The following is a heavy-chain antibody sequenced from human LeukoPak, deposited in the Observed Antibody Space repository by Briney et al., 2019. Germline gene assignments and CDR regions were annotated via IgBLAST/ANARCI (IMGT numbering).Heavy chain of an antibody. CDR3: GSRRTAMFGVIKGPIDY. V-gene: IGHV4-34*01. Sequence: SETLSLTCAVYGGSFSDYYWTRIRQPPGKGLEWIGEINHSGSPNNNPSLKSRVSISFDTSKNQFSLKLTSVTAADTAVYYCGSRRTAMFGVIKGPIDYWGQGTLVTVSS. CDR2: INHSGSP. D-gene: IGHD3-3*01. J-gene: IGHJ4*02. CDR1: GGSFSDYY.